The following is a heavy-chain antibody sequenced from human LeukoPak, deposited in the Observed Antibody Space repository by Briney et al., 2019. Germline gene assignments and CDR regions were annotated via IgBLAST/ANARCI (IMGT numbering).Heavy chain of an antibody. V-gene: IGHV1-2*02. CDR3: ARYDSSGSHAFDI. Sequence: SVKVSCKASGYTFTGYYMHWVRQAPGQGLEWMGWINPNSGGTNYAQKFQGRVTMTRDTSISTAYMELSRLRSDDTAVYYCARYDSSGSHAFDIWGQGTMVTVSS. J-gene: IGHJ3*02. CDR2: INPNSGGT. D-gene: IGHD3-22*01. CDR1: GYTFTGYY.